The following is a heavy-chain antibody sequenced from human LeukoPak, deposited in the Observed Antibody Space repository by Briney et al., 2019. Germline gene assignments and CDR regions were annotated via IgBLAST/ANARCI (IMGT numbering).Heavy chain of an antibody. CDR3: ASGGHLDW. D-gene: IGHD3-16*01. CDR1: GFTFNNYA. V-gene: IGHV3-23*01. J-gene: IGHJ4*02. Sequence: GGSLRLSCAASGFTFNNYAMTWVRQAPGEGLQWVSSVISNGGSTYHADSVRGRFTISRDNSKNTLYLQMNSLRAEDTAVYYCASGGHLDWWGQGALVTVAS. CDR2: VISNGGST.